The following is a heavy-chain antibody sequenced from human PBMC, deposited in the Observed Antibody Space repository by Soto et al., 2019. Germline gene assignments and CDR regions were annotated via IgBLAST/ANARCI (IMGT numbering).Heavy chain of an antibody. CDR2: IYYSGST. D-gene: IGHD6-6*01. V-gene: IGHV4-31*03. CDR3: ARDLWIAAKSGGNYGMDV. CDR1: GGSISSGGYY. J-gene: IGHJ6*02. Sequence: SETLFLTCTVSGGSISSGGYYWSWIRQHPGKGLEWIGYIYYSGSTYYNPSLKSRVTISVDTSKNQFSLKLSSVTAADTAVYYCARDLWIAAKSGGNYGMDVWGQGTTVTVSS.